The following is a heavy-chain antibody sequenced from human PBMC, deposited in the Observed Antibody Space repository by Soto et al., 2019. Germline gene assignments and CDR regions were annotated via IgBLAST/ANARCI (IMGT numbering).Heavy chain of an antibody. Sequence: SLTCTVSGGSISSGGYYWSWIRQHPGKGLEWIGYIYYSGSTYYNPSLKSRVTISVDTSKNQFSLKLSSVTAADTAVYYCARVRAGTTYWFDPWGQGTLVTVSS. CDR2: IYYSGST. D-gene: IGHD1-7*01. J-gene: IGHJ5*02. CDR3: ARVRAGTTYWFDP. CDR1: GGSISSGGYY. V-gene: IGHV4-31*03.